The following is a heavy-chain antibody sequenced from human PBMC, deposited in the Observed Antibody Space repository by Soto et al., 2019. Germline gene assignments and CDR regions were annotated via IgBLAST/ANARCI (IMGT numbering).Heavy chain of an antibody. Sequence: QLQLQESGPGLVKPSETLSLTCTVSGGSISSSSYYWGWIRQPPGKGLEWLGSIYYSASTYYNPSLKSRVTIAVDTSKNQFSLKLSSVTAADTAVYYCARLRSGSYYTPEYFQHWGQGTLVTVSS. D-gene: IGHD1-26*01. CDR3: ARLRSGSYYTPEYFQH. CDR2: IYYSAST. J-gene: IGHJ1*01. V-gene: IGHV4-39*01. CDR1: GGSISSSSYY.